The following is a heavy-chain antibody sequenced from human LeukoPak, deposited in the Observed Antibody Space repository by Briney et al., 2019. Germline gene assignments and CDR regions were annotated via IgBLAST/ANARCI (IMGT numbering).Heavy chain of an antibody. J-gene: IGHJ4*02. CDR3: ARDLERITIFGVVIIPDY. V-gene: IGHV1-46*01. CDR2: INPTGGST. D-gene: IGHD3-3*01. CDR1: GYTFPSYF. Sequence: GASVKVSCKASGYTFPSYFMHWVRQAPGQGLEWMGIINPTGGSTTYAQKFQGRVTMTRDTSTSTAYMELRSLRSDDTAVYYCARDLERITIFGVVIIPDYWGQGTLVTVSS.